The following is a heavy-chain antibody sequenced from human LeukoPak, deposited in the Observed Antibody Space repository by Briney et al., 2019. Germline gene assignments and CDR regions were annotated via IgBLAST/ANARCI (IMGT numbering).Heavy chain of an antibody. CDR3: ARPLTGSGSYWVAFDI. CDR1: GGTFSSYA. Sequence: ASVKVSCKASGGTFSSYAISWVRQAPGQGLEWMGGIIPIFGTANHAQKFQGRVTITADKSTSTAYMELSSLRSEDTAVYYCARPLTGSGSYWVAFDIWGQGTMVTVSS. J-gene: IGHJ3*02. V-gene: IGHV1-69*06. D-gene: IGHD3-10*01. CDR2: IIPIFGTA.